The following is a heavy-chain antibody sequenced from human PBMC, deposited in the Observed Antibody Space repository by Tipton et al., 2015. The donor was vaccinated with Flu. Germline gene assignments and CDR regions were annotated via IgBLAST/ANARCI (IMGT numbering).Heavy chain of an antibody. V-gene: IGHV4-34*01. Sequence: TLSLTCAVYGGSFSGYYWSWIRQPLGKGLEWIGEINHSGSTNYNPSLKSRVTISVDTSKNQFSLKLSSVTAADTAVYYCARQPRLRVRFLEWLSSYFDYWGQGTLVTVSS. D-gene: IGHD3-3*01. CDR1: GGSFSGYY. J-gene: IGHJ4*02. CDR2: INHSGST. CDR3: ARQPRLRVRFLEWLSSYFDY.